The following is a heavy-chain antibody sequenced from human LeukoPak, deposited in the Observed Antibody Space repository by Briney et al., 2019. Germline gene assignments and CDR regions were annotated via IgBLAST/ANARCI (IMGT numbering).Heavy chain of an antibody. CDR3: ARGRRDSSASYYFDY. J-gene: IGHJ4*02. CDR1: GGSISSGGYS. Sequence: SETLSLTRAVSGGSISSGGYSWSWIRQPPGKGLEWIGYIYHSGSTYYNPSLKSRVTISVDRSKNQFSLKLSSVTAADTAVYYCARGRRDSSASYYFDYWGQGTLVTVSS. D-gene: IGHD3-22*01. V-gene: IGHV4-30-2*01. CDR2: IYHSGST.